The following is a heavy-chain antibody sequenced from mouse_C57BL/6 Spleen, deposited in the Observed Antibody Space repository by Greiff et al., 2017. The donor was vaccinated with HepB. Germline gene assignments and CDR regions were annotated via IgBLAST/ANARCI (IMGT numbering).Heavy chain of an antibody. V-gene: IGHV1-26*01. CDR2: INPNNGGT. CDR1: GYTFTDYY. CDR3: AAYYYVSVPFAY. J-gene: IGHJ3*01. Sequence: EVQLQQSGPELVKPGASVKISCKASGYTFTDYYMNWVKQSHGKSLEWIGDINPNNGGTSYNQKFKGKATLTVDKSSSTAYMELRSLTSEDSAVYYWAAYYYVSVPFAYWGQGTLVTVSS. D-gene: IGHD1-1*01.